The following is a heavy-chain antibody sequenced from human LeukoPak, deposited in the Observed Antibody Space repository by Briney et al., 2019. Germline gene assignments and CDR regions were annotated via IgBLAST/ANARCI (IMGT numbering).Heavy chain of an antibody. D-gene: IGHD2-2*01. V-gene: IGHV3-23*01. CDR1: GFTFSSYA. CDR3: ARGRKYCSSTSSCYAGDFDY. CDR2: ISGSGGST. J-gene: IGHJ4*02. Sequence: GSLRLSCAASGFTFSSYAMSWVRQAPGKGLEWVSAISGSGGSTYYADSVKGRFTISRDNSKNTLYLQMNSPRAEDTAVYYCARGRKYCSSTSSCYAGDFDYWGQGTLVTVSS.